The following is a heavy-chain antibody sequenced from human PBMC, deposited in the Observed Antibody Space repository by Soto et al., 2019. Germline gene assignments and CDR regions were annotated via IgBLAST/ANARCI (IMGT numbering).Heavy chain of an antibody. CDR2: TLHTGVT. V-gene: IGHV4-31*03. J-gene: IGHJ5*01. Sequence: SETLALSCTFSGGSLRHLGHFWTWIRQRPGSGLEWIGYTLHTGVTYYSPSLQSRISIDVDTSQNQFSLTLNSVTAADTAVYYCATGLGGHPINRFDSWGHGTMVTVSS. D-gene: IGHD3-10*01. CDR1: GGSLRHLGHF. CDR3: ATGLGGHPINRFDS.